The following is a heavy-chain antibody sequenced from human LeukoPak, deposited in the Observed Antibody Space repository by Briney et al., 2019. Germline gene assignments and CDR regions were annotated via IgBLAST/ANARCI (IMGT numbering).Heavy chain of an antibody. V-gene: IGHV3-49*04. J-gene: IGHJ3*02. CDR1: GFTFSDYA. CDR3: SRFYSSGWASGAFDI. CDR2: IRNKANGGTT. D-gene: IGHD3-22*01. Sequence: PGRSLRLSCTTSGFTFSDYAVSWVRQAPGKGLEWIGFIRNKANGGTTEYAASVKGRFTISRDDSKTIAHLRMSSLKTEDTAVYYCSRFYSSGWASGAFDIWGQGTMVTVSS.